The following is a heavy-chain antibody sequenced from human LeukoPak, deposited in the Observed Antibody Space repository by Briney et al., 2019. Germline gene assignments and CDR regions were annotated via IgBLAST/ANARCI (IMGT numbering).Heavy chain of an antibody. CDR3: ARHSPIGPRAFDI. D-gene: IGHD2/OR15-2a*01. CDR2: IYYSGST. J-gene: IGHJ3*02. Sequence: SETLSLTCTVSGGSISSYYWSWIRQPPGKGLEWIGYIYYSGSTNYNPSLKSRVTISVDTSKNQFSLKLSSVTAADTAVYYCARHSPIGPRAFDIWGQGTMVTVSS. CDR1: GGSISSYY. V-gene: IGHV4-59*08.